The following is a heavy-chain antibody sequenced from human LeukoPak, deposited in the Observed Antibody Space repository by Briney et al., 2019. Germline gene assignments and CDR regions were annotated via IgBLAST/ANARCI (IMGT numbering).Heavy chain of an antibody. CDR3: VGGSYYGGDY. V-gene: IGHV4-4*07. J-gene: IGHJ4*02. CDR2: IYTSGST. D-gene: IGHD4-23*01. Sequence: SETLSLTCTVSGGSIRSYYWNWIRQPAGKGLEYIGRIYTSGSTNYNPSLKSRVTMSVDTSKNQFSLRLSSVTAADTAVYYCVGGSYYGGDYWGQGTLVTVSS. CDR1: GGSIRSYY.